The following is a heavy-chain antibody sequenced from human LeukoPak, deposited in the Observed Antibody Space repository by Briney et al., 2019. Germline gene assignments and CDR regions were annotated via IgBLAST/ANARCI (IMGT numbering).Heavy chain of an antibody. Sequence: GGSLRLSCAASGFTFSSYSMNWVRQAPGKGLEWVSCISSSSSSYIYYADSVKGRFTISRDNSKNTLYLQMNSLRAEDTAVYYCAKSAGGLYYYDSSGYQDYFDYWGQGTLVTVSS. V-gene: IGHV3-21*01. CDR2: ISSSSSSYI. CDR1: GFTFSSYS. D-gene: IGHD3-22*01. CDR3: AKSAGGLYYYDSSGYQDYFDY. J-gene: IGHJ4*02.